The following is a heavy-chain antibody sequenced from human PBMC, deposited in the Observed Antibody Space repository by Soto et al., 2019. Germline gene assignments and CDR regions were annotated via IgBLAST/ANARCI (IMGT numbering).Heavy chain of an antibody. Sequence: TVSSNYMSWVRQAPGKGLEWVSVIYSGGSTYYADSVKGRFTISRDNGKSSLYLQMDSLSAEDTAVYYCAREPAAFDYWGRGTLVTVSS. CDR3: AREPAAFDY. V-gene: IGHV3-53*01. J-gene: IGHJ4*02. CDR1: TVSSNY. CDR2: IYSGGST. D-gene: IGHD2-2*01.